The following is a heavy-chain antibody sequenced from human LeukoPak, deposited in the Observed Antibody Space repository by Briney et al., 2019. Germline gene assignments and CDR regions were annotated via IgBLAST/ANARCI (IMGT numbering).Heavy chain of an antibody. CDR2: INNDGSRT. Sequence: GGSLRLSCAASGFTFSNYWMLWVRQAPGKGLVWVSCINNDGSRTIYADSVRGRFTISRDNAKNTLYLQMNSLRADDTAVYYCATGYTYASNWFDPWGQGTLVTVSS. CDR1: GFTFSNYW. CDR3: ATGYTYASNWFDP. D-gene: IGHD5-18*01. V-gene: IGHV3-74*01. J-gene: IGHJ5*02.